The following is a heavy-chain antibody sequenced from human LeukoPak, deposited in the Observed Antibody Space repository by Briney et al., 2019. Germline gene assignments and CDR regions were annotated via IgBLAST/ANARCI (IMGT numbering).Heavy chain of an antibody. D-gene: IGHD3-22*01. CDR2: IYFSGST. CDR1: GGSITSTSYF. Sequence: SETLSLTCTVSGGSITSTSYFWAWIRQPPGKGLEWIGSIYFSGSTHYNPSLKSRSTISEDTSKKQISLRVRSVTAADTAVYYCARSAYYYDSNRGSYFDYWGQGTLVTVSS. V-gene: IGHV4-39*01. J-gene: IGHJ4*02. CDR3: ARSAYYYDSNRGSYFDY.